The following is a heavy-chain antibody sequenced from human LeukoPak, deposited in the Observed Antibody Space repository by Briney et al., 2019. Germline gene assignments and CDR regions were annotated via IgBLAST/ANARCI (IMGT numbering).Heavy chain of an antibody. CDR2: IYYSGST. CDR1: GFTFSSYG. Sequence: PGGSLRLSCAASGFTFSSYGMHWIRQPPGKGLEWIGSIYYSGSTYYNPSLKSRVTISVDTSKNQFSLKLSSVTAADTAVYYCARRYGGNSYYDYWGQGTLVTVSS. D-gene: IGHD4-23*01. CDR3: ARRYGGNSYYDY. J-gene: IGHJ4*02. V-gene: IGHV4-39*01.